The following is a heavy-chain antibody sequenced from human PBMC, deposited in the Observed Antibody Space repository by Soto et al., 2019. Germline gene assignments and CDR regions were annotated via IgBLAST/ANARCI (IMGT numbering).Heavy chain of an antibody. CDR2: ISAYNGNT. Sequence: ASVKVSCKASGYTFTSYGISWVRQAPGQGLEWMGWISAYNGNTNYAQKLQGRVTVTTDTSTSTAYMELRSLRSDDTAVYYCAGGPCSSTSCPLMDVWGKGTTVTVSS. V-gene: IGHV1-18*01. CDR3: AGGPCSSTSCPLMDV. CDR1: GYTFTSYG. J-gene: IGHJ6*04. D-gene: IGHD2-2*01.